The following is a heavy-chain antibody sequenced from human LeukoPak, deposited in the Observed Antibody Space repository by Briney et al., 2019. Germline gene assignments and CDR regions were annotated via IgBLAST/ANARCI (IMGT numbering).Heavy chain of an antibody. D-gene: IGHD3-10*01. Sequence: GGSLRLSCAASGFTFSSYGMHWVRQAPGKGLEWVAAISYDESNQSYADSVKGRFTISRDNSKNTLYLQMNSLRAEDTAVYYCAKVRPTYMFRGVPLDVWGKGTTVPVSS. V-gene: IGHV3-30*18. J-gene: IGHJ6*04. CDR2: ISYDESNQ. CDR3: AKVRPTYMFRGVPLDV. CDR1: GFTFSSYG.